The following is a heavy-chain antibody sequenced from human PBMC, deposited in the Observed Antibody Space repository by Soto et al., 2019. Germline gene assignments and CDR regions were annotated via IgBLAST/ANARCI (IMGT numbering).Heavy chain of an antibody. CDR3: AKETVRRHYYYYGMDV. V-gene: IGHV3-30*18. CDR1: GFTFSSYG. CDR2: ISYDGSNK. D-gene: IGHD3-10*01. Sequence: QVQLVESGGGVVQPGRSLRLSCAASGFTFSSYGMHWVRQAPGKGLEWVAVISYDGSNKYYADSVKGRFTISRDNSKNTLYQQMNSRRAEDTAVDYCAKETVRRHYYYYGMDVWGQGTTVTVSS. J-gene: IGHJ6*02.